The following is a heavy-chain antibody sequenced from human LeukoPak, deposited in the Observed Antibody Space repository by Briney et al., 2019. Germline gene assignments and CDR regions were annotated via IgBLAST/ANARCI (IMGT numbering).Heavy chain of an antibody. V-gene: IGHV3-15*01. J-gene: IGHJ6*02. CDR1: GFRFNDHA. Sequence: GGSLRLSCAASGFRFNDHAMSWVRQVPGKGLEWVGRIRTKIEGETRDYPAPVKGRFIISRDDSKTTLYLQMNGLKTEDSAVYYCTTERNWELLRPYGLDIWGQGTTVIVSS. CDR3: TTERNWELLRPYGLDI. D-gene: IGHD1-26*01. CDR2: IRTKIEGETR.